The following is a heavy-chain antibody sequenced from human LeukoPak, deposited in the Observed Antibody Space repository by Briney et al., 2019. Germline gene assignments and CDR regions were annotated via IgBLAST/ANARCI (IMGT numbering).Heavy chain of an antibody. CDR1: GDSVSRNDAG. V-gene: IGHV6-1*01. D-gene: IGHD3-10*01. Sequence: SQTLSLTCAISGDSVSRNDAGWNWIRQSPWRGLEWLGRIYYRSQWYGDDAPSVKGRITINPDTAKNQFSLKLSSVTAADTAVYYCARHRYGSGHMDVWGKGTTVTISS. CDR2: IYYRSQWYG. CDR3: ARHRYGSGHMDV. J-gene: IGHJ6*03.